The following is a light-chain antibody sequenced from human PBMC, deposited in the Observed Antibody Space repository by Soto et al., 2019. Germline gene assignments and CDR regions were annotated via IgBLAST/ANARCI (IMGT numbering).Light chain of an antibody. CDR1: QSVSSNY. CDR2: GAF. Sequence: EIVLTQSPGTLSLSPGERATFSCRASQSVSSNYLAWYQQKPGQAPRLLIYGAFKRATGIPDRFSGSGSGTDFTLTISRMEHEDFEVYCCQQYGSSQRTFGQGTKVDIK. CDR3: QQYGSSQRT. V-gene: IGKV3-20*01. J-gene: IGKJ1*01.